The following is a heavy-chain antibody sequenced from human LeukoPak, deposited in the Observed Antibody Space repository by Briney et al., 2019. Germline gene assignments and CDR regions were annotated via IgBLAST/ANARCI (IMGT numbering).Heavy chain of an antibody. CDR3: ARGDSSGYYPIDY. V-gene: IGHV4-30-2*01. Sequence: SQTLSLTCAVSGGSISSGGYSWGWIRQPPGKGLEWIGYIYHSGSTYYNPSLKSRVTISVDRSKNQFSLNLSSVTAADTAVYYCARGDSSGYYPIDYWGQGTLVTVSS. CDR2: IYHSGST. CDR1: GGSISSGGYS. D-gene: IGHD3-22*01. J-gene: IGHJ4*02.